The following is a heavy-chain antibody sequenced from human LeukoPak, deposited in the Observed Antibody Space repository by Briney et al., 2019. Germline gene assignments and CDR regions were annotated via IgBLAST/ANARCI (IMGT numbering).Heavy chain of an antibody. J-gene: IGHJ4*02. D-gene: IGHD6-19*01. Sequence: GASVKVSCKASGYIFSNYGISWVRQAPGQGLEWMGWISVYNGNTNYAREVQGRVTMTTDTSTSTAYMELRSLRYDDTAVYYCARMTKSYSSGSSAYWGQGTLVTVSS. CDR1: GYIFSNYG. V-gene: IGHV1-18*01. CDR2: ISVYNGNT. CDR3: ARMTKSYSSGSSAY.